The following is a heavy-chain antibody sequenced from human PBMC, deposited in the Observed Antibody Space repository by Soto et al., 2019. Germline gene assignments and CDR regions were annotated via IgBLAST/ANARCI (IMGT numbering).Heavy chain of an antibody. V-gene: IGHV4-31*03. J-gene: IGHJ4*02. CDR1: GGSISSDDYY. CDR3: ARSGLEGRELDY. CDR2: IYYSGST. D-gene: IGHD1-1*01. Sequence: SETLSLTCTVSGGSISSDDYYWSWIRQHPGKGLEWIGYIYYSGSTYYNPSLKSRVTISVDTSKNQFSLKLSSVTAADTAVYYCARSGLEGRELDYWGQGTLVTVSS.